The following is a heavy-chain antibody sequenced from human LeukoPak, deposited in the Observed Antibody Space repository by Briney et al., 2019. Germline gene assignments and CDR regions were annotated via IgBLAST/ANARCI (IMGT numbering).Heavy chain of an antibody. V-gene: IGHV3-74*01. CDR2: IASDGSST. Sequence: GGSLRLSCAASGFTFSSYWMHWVRQAPGKGPVWVSRIASDGSSTRYADSVKGRFTISRDNAKNTLYLQMNSLRAEDTAVYYCARVLGSDEGIWGQGTMVTVSS. J-gene: IGHJ3*02. CDR3: ARVLGSDEGI. CDR1: GFTFSSYW. D-gene: IGHD7-27*01.